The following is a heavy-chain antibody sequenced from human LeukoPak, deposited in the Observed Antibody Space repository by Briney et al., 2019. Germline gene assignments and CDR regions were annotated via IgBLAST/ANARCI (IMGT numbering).Heavy chain of an antibody. CDR2: IYYSGST. V-gene: IGHV4-39*01. J-gene: IGHJ4*02. Sequence: PSETLSLTCTVSGGSISSSSYYCGWIRQPPGKGLEWIGSIYYSGSTFYNPSLKSRVTISVDTSKNQFSLKLSSVTAADTAVYFCARQSSTSCYIDYWGQGTLVAVSS. D-gene: IGHD2-2*02. CDR1: GGSISSSSYY. CDR3: ARQSSTSCYIDY.